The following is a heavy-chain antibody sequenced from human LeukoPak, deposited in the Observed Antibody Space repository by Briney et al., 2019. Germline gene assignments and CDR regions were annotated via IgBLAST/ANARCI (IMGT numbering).Heavy chain of an antibody. CDR3: ARLPFCGTTSCPFDY. CDR1: RGSISSSSYN. J-gene: IGHJ4*02. D-gene: IGHD2-2*01. V-gene: IGHV4-39*01. Sequence: SETLSLTCTLSRGSISSSSYNWAWTRQPPGKGREWIGAIHHGGSTYYNPSLKSRVTISVDTSKNQFSLKLSSVTAADTAFYYCARLPFCGTTSCPFDYWGQGTLVTVSS. CDR2: IHHGGST.